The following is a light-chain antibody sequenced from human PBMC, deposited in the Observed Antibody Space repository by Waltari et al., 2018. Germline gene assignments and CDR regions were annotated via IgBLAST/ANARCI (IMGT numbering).Light chain of an antibody. V-gene: IGKV6-21*01. CDR3: HQSANLPHT. CDR1: RTVSRS. Sequence: EIVLTQSPDFLSVAPKQTVTITCRASRTVSRSLHWYQQKPGQPPKLLIDYASQSVSGVPSMFSGSGSGTDYTLTINDLEAEDAATYFCHQSANLPHTFGQGTKVEIK. J-gene: IGKJ1*01. CDR2: YAS.